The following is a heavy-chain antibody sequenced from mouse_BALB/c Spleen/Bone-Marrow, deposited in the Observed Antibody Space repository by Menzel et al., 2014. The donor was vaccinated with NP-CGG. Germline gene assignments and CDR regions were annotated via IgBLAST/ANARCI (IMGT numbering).Heavy chain of an antibody. Sequence: EVKVVESGGGLVQPGGSLKLSCAASGFDFXRYWMSWVRQAPGKGLEWIGEINPDSSTINYTPSLKYKFIISRDNAKNTLYLQMSKVRSEDTALYYCSRLGYYGGFAYWGQGTLVTVSA. J-gene: IGHJ3*01. D-gene: IGHD2-3*01. CDR1: GFDFXRYW. CDR3: SRLGYYGGFAY. CDR2: INPDSSTI. V-gene: IGHV4-1*02.